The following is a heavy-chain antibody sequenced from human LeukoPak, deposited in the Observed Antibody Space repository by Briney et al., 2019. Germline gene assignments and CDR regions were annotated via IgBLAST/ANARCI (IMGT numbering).Heavy chain of an antibody. V-gene: IGHV3-74*01. CDR1: GFDFSDAW. Sequence: GGSLRLSCAASGFDFSDAWMNWVRQAPGKGLVWVSRISPTGSTTSYADSVKGRFTVSRDNAKNTLYLQVNNLRAEDTAVYYCARGPNSNWSGLDFWGQGTLLTVSS. CDR2: ISPTGSTT. D-gene: IGHD6-6*01. CDR3: ARGPNSNWSGLDF. J-gene: IGHJ4*02.